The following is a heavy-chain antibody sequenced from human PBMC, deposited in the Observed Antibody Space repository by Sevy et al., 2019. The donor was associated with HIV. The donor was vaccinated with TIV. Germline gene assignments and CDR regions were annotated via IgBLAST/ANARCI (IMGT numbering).Heavy chain of an antibody. Sequence: GGSLRLSCAASGFTFSSYVIHWVRQAPGKGLEWVAVISYDGKNKDYVDSVKGRFTFSRDNSKDKLYLQMNSLRVEDTAVYYVVRASIPLSNYYDSSGYYKDDAFDIWGQGTMVTVSS. CDR1: GFTFSSYV. D-gene: IGHD3-22*01. CDR2: ISYDGKNK. CDR3: VRASIPLSNYYDSSGYYKDDAFDI. J-gene: IGHJ3*02. V-gene: IGHV3-30*04.